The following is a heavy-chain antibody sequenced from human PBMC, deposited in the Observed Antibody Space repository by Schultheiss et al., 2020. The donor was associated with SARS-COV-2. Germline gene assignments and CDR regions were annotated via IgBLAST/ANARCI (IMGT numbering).Heavy chain of an antibody. J-gene: IGHJ6*02. CDR3: ARAPIGYYYYGMDV. CDR2: LYYSGSI. V-gene: IGHV4-59*12. CDR1: GGSISSYY. Sequence: SETLSLTCTVSGGSISSYYWSWIRQPPGKGLEWIGYLYYSGSINYNPSLKSRVTMSVDTSKNQFSLKLRSVTAADTAVYYCARAPIGYYYYGMDVWGQGTTVTVSS.